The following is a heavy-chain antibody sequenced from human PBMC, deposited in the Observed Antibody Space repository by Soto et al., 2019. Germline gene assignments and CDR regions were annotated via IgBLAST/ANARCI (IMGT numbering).Heavy chain of an antibody. CDR1: GGSISSGDYY. CDR2: IYYSGST. D-gene: IGHD3-3*01. V-gene: IGHV4-30-4*01. CDR3: ARAGRLLHPFDY. J-gene: IGHJ4*02. Sequence: SETLSLTCTVSGGSISSGDYYWSWIRQPPGKGLEWIGYIYYSGSTYYNPSLKSRVTISVDTSKNQFSLKLSSVTAADTAVYYCARAGRLLHPFDYWGQGTLVTVSS.